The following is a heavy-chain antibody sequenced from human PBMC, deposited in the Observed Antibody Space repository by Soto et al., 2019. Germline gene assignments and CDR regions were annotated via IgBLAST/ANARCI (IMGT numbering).Heavy chain of an antibody. CDR3: AKLEGSVPVDGDWFDR. CDR1: GFSFSSHG. J-gene: IGHJ5*02. Sequence: QVQLVESAGGVVQPGRSLRLSCAASGFSFSSHGMHWVRQAPGRGLEWVAVISHDGSFKSYADSLRGRFTVSRDNSKNTLYLQIHSLRPEDTDVYYCAKLEGSVPVDGDWFDRWGQGTLVTVSS. V-gene: IGHV3-30*18. CDR2: ISHDGSFK. D-gene: IGHD6-19*01.